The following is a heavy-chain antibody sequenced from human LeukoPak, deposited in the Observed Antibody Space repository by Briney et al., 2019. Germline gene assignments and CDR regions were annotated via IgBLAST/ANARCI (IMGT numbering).Heavy chain of an antibody. CDR3: ARGAGLRFFEWIFYMDV. CDR1: GYTFTGYY. V-gene: IGHV1-69*06. Sequence: GASVKVSCKASGYTFTGYYMHWVRQAPGQGLEWMGGIIPIFGTANYAQKFQGRVTITADKSTSTAYMELSSLRAEDTAVYYCARGAGLRFFEWIFYMDVWGKGATVTVSS. D-gene: IGHD3-3*01. CDR2: IIPIFGTA. J-gene: IGHJ6*03.